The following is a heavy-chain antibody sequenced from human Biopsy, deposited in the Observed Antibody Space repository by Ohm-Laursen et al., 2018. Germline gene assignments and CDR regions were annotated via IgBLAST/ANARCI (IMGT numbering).Heavy chain of an antibody. Sequence: SDTLSLTCPVSGGSISNNNYYWGLIRQPPGKGLEWIGSIFYRGSTHYKPSLKSRVNISVDTSKNQFSLKLNSVTAADTAVYYCARDYDTSGYYYVSWGQGTLVTVSS. V-gene: IGHV4-39*01. J-gene: IGHJ5*02. CDR2: IFYRGST. D-gene: IGHD3-22*01. CDR1: GGSISNNNYY. CDR3: ARDYDTSGYYYVS.